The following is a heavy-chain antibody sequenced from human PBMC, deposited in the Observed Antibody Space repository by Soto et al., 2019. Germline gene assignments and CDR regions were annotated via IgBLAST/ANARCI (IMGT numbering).Heavy chain of an antibody. V-gene: IGHV4-30-2*01. CDR1: GGSISSGGYS. J-gene: IGHJ4*02. D-gene: IGHD3-22*01. CDR2: IYHSCST. Sequence: SETLSLTCAVSGGSISSGGYSWSWIRQPPGKGLERIGYIYHSCSTYYNPPLKTRVTISVTRSKNQCSLKLSSVTAADTAVYSCARDSSGSLGYFVYLDPETLVTVSS. CDR3: ARDSSGSLGYFVY.